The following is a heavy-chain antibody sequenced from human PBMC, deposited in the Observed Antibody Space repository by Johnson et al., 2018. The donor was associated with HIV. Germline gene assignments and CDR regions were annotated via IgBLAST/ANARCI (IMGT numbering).Heavy chain of an antibody. J-gene: IGHJ3*02. D-gene: IGHD4-11*01. CDR1: GFTFSSYA. Sequence: QVQLVESGGGVVQPGRSLRLSCAASGFTFSSYAMHWVRQAPGKGLEWVAVISYDGSNKYYADSVEGRFTISRDNAKNSLYLQMYRLRAEDTAVYYCARDDDYSKVRAFDIWGQGTMVIVSP. CDR2: ISYDGSNK. V-gene: IGHV3-30*04. CDR3: ARDDDYSKVRAFDI.